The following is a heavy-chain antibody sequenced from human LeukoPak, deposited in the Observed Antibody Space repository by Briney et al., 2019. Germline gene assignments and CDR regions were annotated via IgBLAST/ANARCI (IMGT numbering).Heavy chain of an antibody. CDR3: ARGRIPATRSYFDY. CDR1: GYTFTTYY. Sequence: EASVKVSCKASGYTFTTYYMHWVRQAPGQGLEWMGIIHPSSGSTTYAQSFQGRVTMTRDTSTTTVYMELSSLRSEDTAVYYCARGRIPATRSYFDYWGQGTLVTVSS. V-gene: IGHV1-46*01. CDR2: IHPSSGST. D-gene: IGHD6-13*01. J-gene: IGHJ4*02.